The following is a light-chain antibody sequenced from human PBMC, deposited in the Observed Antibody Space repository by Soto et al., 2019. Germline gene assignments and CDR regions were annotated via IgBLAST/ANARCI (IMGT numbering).Light chain of an antibody. J-gene: IGKJ2*01. CDR2: TSG. CDR1: QRITTY. Sequence: IQMTQSPSSLSASVGDRVTITCRARQRITTYLNWYQQKPGEAPKLLISTSGTLQRGVPSRFSGSGSGTDFTHTITALRPEDFATYFCQQTYSTPYTFGQGTKLEIK. V-gene: IGKV1-39*01. CDR3: QQTYSTPYT.